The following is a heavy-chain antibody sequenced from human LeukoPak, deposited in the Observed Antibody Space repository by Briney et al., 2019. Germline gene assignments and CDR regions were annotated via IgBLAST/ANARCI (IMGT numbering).Heavy chain of an antibody. V-gene: IGHV3-23*01. CDR3: AKHLGLAVAGNFFH. D-gene: IGHD6-19*01. J-gene: IGHJ4*02. Sequence: AGGSLRLSCAGAGFSITDHHMDWVRQAPGRGLEWLSAISGGGIAIYYADSLKGRFTVSRDNSKNTLFLQMNSLTAEDAATYYCAKHLGLAVAGNFFHWGQGTLVTVSS. CDR2: ISGGGIAI. CDR1: GFSITDHH.